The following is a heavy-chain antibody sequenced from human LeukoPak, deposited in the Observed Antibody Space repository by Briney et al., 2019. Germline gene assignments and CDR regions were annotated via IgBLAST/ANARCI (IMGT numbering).Heavy chain of an antibody. CDR1: GFNFSSYA. CDR2: ISGSGGST. D-gene: IGHD3-10*01. Sequence: GGSLRLSCAASGFNFSSYAMSWVRQAPGKGLEWVSAISGSGGSTYYADSVKGRFTISRDNTKNTLYLQMNSLRAEDTAVYYCAKDARVRGVITLDYWGQGTLVTVSS. CDR3: AKDARVRGVITLDY. V-gene: IGHV3-23*01. J-gene: IGHJ4*02.